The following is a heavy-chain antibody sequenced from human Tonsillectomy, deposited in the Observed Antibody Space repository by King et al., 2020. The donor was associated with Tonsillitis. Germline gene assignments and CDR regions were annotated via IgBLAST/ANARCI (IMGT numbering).Heavy chain of an antibody. CDR2: IYWNDDK. Sequence: ITLKESGPTLVKPTQTLTLTCTFSGFSLITSGVGGGWILQPPGKALEWLALIYWNDDKRYSLSRKSRRTIPKDTSKNQVVLTITNMDPVDTATYYCAHQGDILTGYDYWGQGTLVTVAS. CDR3: AHQGDILTGYDY. V-gene: IGHV2-5*01. J-gene: IGHJ4*02. CDR1: GFSLITSGVG. D-gene: IGHD3-9*01.